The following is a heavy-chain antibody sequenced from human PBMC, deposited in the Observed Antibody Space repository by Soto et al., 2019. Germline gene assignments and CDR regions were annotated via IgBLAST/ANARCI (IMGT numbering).Heavy chain of an antibody. V-gene: IGHV3-30*18. Sequence: LVEYGGRVVRPGRSLTLSCAASGFTFASYGMHWVRQAPGKGLEWVATVSFDSKNKYYIDSVEGRFTISRDNSENTLSLQMNSLRHEDTAVYYCAKESVEATYSFYGLDVWGPGTTVTVSS. CDR1: GFTFASYG. CDR2: VSFDSKNK. CDR3: AKESVEATYSFYGLDV. D-gene: IGHD4-4*01. J-gene: IGHJ6*02.